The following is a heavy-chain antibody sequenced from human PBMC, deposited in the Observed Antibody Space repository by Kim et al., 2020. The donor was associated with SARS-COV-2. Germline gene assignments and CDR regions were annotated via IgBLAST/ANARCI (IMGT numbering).Heavy chain of an antibody. Sequence: SVKVSCKASGGTFSSYAISWVRQAPGQGLEWMGGIIPIFGTANYAQKFQGRVTITADESTSTAYMELSSLRSEDTAVYYCARGGITVVTPYSGFDPWGHGTLVTVSS. J-gene: IGHJ5*02. D-gene: IGHD2-15*01. CDR2: IIPIFGTA. CDR3: ARGGITVVTPYSGFDP. V-gene: IGHV1-69*13. CDR1: GGTFSSYA.